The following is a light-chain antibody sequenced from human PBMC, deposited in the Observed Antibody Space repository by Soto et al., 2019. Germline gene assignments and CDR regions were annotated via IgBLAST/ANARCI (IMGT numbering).Light chain of an antibody. J-gene: IGLJ1*01. V-gene: IGLV2-14*01. Sequence: QSVLTQPASVSRSPGQSITISCTGTSSDVGGYNYVSWYQQHPGKAPKLMIYEVSNRPSGVSNRFSGSKSGNTASLTISGLLAEDDADYYCSSYTSSSTLYVFGTGTKLTVL. CDR3: SSYTSSSTLYV. CDR1: SSDVGGYNY. CDR2: EVS.